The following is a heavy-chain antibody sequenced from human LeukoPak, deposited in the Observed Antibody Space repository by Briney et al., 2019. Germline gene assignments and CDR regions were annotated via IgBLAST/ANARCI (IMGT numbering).Heavy chain of an antibody. CDR1: GYTFTSYD. D-gene: IGHD3-10*01. V-gene: IGHV1-8*01. J-gene: IGHJ5*02. Sequence: ASVKVSCKASGYTFTSYDINWVRQATGQGLEWMGWMNPNSGNTGYAQEFQGRVTMTRDTSISTAYMELSSLTSEDTAVYYCARRKPTSGAQYWFDPWGQGTLVTVSS. CDR3: ARRKPTSGAQYWFDP. CDR2: MNPNSGNT.